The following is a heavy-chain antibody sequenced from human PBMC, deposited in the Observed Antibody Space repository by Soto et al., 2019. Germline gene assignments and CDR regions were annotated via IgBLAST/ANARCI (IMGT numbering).Heavy chain of an antibody. V-gene: IGHV4-59*01. Sequence: QVQLQESGPGLVKPSETLSLTCTVSGGSISSYYWGWIRQHPGKGLEWIGYIYYSGSTNYNPSLKSRVTRSVDTSKNQFSRKLSSVTAADTAVYYCARVWGGAFDICGQGTMVTVSS. CDR3: ARVWGGAFDI. J-gene: IGHJ3*02. D-gene: IGHD3-10*01. CDR1: GGSISSYY. CDR2: IYYSGST.